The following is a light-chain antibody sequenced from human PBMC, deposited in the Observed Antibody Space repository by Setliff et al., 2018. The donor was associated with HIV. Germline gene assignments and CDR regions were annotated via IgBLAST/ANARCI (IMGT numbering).Light chain of an antibody. Sequence: QSALTQPRSVSGSPGQSVTISCTGTSSDVGGYNYVSWYQHHPGKAPKLMIYDVTKWPSGVPERFSGSKSGNTASLTISGLQAEDEADYYCCSYAGSYIWVFGGGTKVTVL. CDR1: SSDVGGYNY. CDR3: CSYAGSYIWV. J-gene: IGLJ3*02. CDR2: DVT. V-gene: IGLV2-11*01.